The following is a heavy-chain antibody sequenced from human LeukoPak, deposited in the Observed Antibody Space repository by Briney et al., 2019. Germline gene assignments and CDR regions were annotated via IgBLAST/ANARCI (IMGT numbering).Heavy chain of an antibody. CDR1: GYTFTGYY. CDR2: INPNSGGT. Sequence: ASVEVSCKASGYTFTGYYMHWVRQAPGQGREWMGWINPNSGGTNYAQKFQGRVTLTRDTSISTAYMELSRLRSDDTAVYYCARDLSVDFWSGYPGSYYYYGMDVWGQGTTVTVSS. CDR3: ARDLSVDFWSGYPGSYYYYGMDV. V-gene: IGHV1-2*02. J-gene: IGHJ6*02. D-gene: IGHD3-3*01.